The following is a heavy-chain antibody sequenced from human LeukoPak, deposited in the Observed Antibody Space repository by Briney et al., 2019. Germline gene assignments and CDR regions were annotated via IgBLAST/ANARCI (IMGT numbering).Heavy chain of an antibody. CDR1: GFTFSSYG. CDR2: IWYDGSNK. Sequence: PGGSLRLSCAASGFTFSSYGMHWVRQAPGKGLEWVAVIWYDGSNKYYADSVKGRFTISRDNSKNTLYLQINSLRAEDTAVYYCARGEYYDILTGYSYYFDYWGQGILVTVSS. V-gene: IGHV3-33*01. CDR3: ARGEYYDILTGYSYYFDY. D-gene: IGHD3-9*01. J-gene: IGHJ4*02.